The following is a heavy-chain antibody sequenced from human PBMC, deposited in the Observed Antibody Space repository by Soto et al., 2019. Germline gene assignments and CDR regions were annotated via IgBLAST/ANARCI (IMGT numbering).Heavy chain of an antibody. J-gene: IGHJ5*01. CDR1: GYTFIDYD. CDR2: ASPNSGNT. V-gene: IGHV1-8*01. D-gene: IGHD2-2*01. Sequence: ASVKVSCKASGYTFIDYDINWVRQAPGQGLEWMGWASPNSGNTVYAQRFQDRVTMTRDTSISTAYMELSSLRFEDTAMYYCARGRFYSETSTWFGFWGQGTPVTVSS. CDR3: ARGRFYSETSTWFGF.